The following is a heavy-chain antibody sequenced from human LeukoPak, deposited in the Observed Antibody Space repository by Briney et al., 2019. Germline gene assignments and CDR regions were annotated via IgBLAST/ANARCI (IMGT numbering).Heavy chain of an antibody. CDR2: INHSGST. CDR3: ARGGYDSSGYYLAPFDY. D-gene: IGHD3-22*01. J-gene: IGHJ4*02. Sequence: SETLSHTCAVYGGSFSGYYWSWIRQPPGKGLEWIGEINHSGSTNYNPSLKSRVTISVDTSKNQFSLKLSSVTAADTAVYYCARGGYDSSGYYLAPFDYWGQGTLVTVSS. CDR1: GGSFSGYY. V-gene: IGHV4-34*01.